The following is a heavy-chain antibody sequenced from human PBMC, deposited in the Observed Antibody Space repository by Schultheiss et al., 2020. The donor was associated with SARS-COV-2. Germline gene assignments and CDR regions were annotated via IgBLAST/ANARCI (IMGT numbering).Heavy chain of an antibody. CDR2: IYYSGSS. J-gene: IGHJ4*02. D-gene: IGHD6-19*01. CDR1: GYSISSGYY. V-gene: IGHV4-38-2*01. Sequence: GSLRLSCAVSGYSISSGYYWGWIRQPPGKGLEWIGSIYYSGSSNYNPSLKSRVTISVDTSKNQFSLRLSSVTASDTAVYYCARVGLAVAGILGCWGQGTLVTVSS. CDR3: ARVGLAVAGILGC.